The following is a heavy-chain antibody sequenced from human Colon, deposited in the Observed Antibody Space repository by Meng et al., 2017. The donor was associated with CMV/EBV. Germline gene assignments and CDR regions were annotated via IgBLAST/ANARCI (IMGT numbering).Heavy chain of an antibody. D-gene: IGHD3-22*01. CDR2: LWYEGSRK. CDR1: GFPLKSDG. V-gene: IGHV3-33*01. CDR3: ARDNDGSSHYSQFDY. J-gene: IGHJ4*02. Sequence: SGFPLKSDGIHWVCQFQGKGMEWVAVLWYEGSRKYCEDSVQGRCSISRDDSKNTVYLQMNSLRAEDTAVYYCARDNDGSSHYSQFDYWGQGTLVTVSS.